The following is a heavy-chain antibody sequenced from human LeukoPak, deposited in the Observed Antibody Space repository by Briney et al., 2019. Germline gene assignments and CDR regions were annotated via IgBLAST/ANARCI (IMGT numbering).Heavy chain of an antibody. V-gene: IGHV4-38-2*02. D-gene: IGHD5-24*01. J-gene: IGHJ3*02. CDR2: IYYSGST. CDR1: GYSISSGYY. Sequence: PSETLSLTCAVSGYSISSGYYWGWIRQPPGKGLEWIGSIYYSGSTYYNPSLKRRVTISVDTSKKQFYLKLSSVTAADTAVYYCARDRTVEAFDIWGQGTMVTVSS. CDR3: ARDRTVEAFDI.